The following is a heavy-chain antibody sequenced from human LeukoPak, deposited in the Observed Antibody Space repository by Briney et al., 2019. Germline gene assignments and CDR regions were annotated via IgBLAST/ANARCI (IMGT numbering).Heavy chain of an antibody. Sequence: ASVKVSCKASGYTFTNYGISWVRQAPGQGLEWMGWISAYNGNTNYAQKFQVRVTMTTETSTSTTYMELRSLRSDDTAVYYCARSTESYGSGTFDYWGQGTLVTVSS. J-gene: IGHJ4*02. CDR2: ISAYNGNT. V-gene: IGHV1-18*01. D-gene: IGHD3-10*01. CDR1: GYTFTNYG. CDR3: ARSTESYGSGTFDY.